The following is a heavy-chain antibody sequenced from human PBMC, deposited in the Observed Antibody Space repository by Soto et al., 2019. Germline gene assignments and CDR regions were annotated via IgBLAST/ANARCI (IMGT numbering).Heavy chain of an antibody. V-gene: IGHV3-74*01. CDR3: ARVEYSSSSPPLPYGMDV. D-gene: IGHD6-6*01. J-gene: IGHJ6*02. CDR1: GFTFSSYW. Sequence: GGSLRLSCAASGFTFSSYWMHWVRQAPGKGLVWVSRINSDGSSTSYADSVKGRFTISRDNAKNTLYLQMNSLRAEDTAVYYCARVEYSSSSPPLPYGMDVWGQGTTVTVSS. CDR2: INSDGSST.